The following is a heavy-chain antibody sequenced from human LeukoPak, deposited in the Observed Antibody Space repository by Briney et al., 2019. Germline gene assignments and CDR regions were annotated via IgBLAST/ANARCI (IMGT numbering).Heavy chain of an antibody. J-gene: IGHJ4*02. Sequence: GGSLRLSCAASGFTFSSYSMNWVRQAPGKGLEWVSSISSSSSYICYADSVKGRFTISRDNAKNSLYLQMNSLRAEDTAVYYCARPFNSYYYDSSGYYPYFDYWGQGTLVTVSS. CDR3: ARPFNSYYYDSSGYYPYFDY. D-gene: IGHD3-22*01. CDR1: GFTFSSYS. V-gene: IGHV3-21*01. CDR2: ISSSSSYI.